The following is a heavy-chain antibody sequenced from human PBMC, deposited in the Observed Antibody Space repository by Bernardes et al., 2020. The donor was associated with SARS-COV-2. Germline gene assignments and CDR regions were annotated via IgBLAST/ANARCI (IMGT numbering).Heavy chain of an antibody. D-gene: IGHD3-16*01. V-gene: IGHV4-59*08. CDR2: IYYSGST. J-gene: IGHJ5*02. Sequence: TRSLTCTVSGGSISSYYWSWIRQPPGKGLEWIGYIYYSGSTNYNPSLKSRVTISVDTSKNQFSLKLSSVTAADTAVYYCARHWVPYNNWFDPWGQGTLVTVSS. CDR1: GGSISSYY. CDR3: ARHWVPYNNWFDP.